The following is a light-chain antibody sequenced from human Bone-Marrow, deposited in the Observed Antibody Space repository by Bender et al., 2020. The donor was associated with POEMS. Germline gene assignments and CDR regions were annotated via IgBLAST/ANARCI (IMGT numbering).Light chain of an antibody. Sequence: QSALTQLASVSGAPGQPITISCTGTSSDVGSYKLVSWYQQYPRKAPKLIIYAVTNRPSGISTRFSGSRSGNTASLAISGLQPEDEAEYFCTSYTGTSIIFVFGAGTSVTVL. CDR3: TSYTGTSIIFV. J-gene: IGLJ1*01. CDR2: AVT. CDR1: SSDVGSYKL. V-gene: IGLV2-14*02.